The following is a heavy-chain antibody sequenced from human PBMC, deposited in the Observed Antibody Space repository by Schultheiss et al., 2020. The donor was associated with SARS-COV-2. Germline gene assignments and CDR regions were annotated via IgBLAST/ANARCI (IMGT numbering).Heavy chain of an antibody. CDR3: VRGDYYYEDY. V-gene: IGHV1-18*01. D-gene: IGHD3-22*01. CDR2: ISAYNGNT. Sequence: ASVKVSCKASGGTFSSYAINWVRQATGQGLEWMGWISAYNGNTNYAQKLQGRVTMTTDTSTSTLYMELNSLRSEDTAVYYCVRGDYYYEDYWGQGTLVTVSS. CDR1: GGTFSSYA. J-gene: IGHJ4*02.